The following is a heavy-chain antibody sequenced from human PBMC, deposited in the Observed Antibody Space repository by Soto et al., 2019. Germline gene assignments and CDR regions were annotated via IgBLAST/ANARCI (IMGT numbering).Heavy chain of an antibody. CDR2: TYYRSKWSS. V-gene: IGHV6-1*01. Sequence: SQTFSLTCGISGDSVTSNRAAWNWIRQSPSRGLEWLGRTYYRSKWSSDYAMSVQGRITINPDTSKHQFSLQLNSVTPQDTAVYYCARSASPSGAFDIWGQGTVVTVSS. J-gene: IGHJ3*02. CDR3: ARSASPSGAFDI. CDR1: GDSVTSNRAA.